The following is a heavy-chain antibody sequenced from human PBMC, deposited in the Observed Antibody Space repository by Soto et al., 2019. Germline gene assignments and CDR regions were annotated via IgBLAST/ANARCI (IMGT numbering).Heavy chain of an antibody. J-gene: IGHJ6*02. CDR2: IIPIFGTA. V-gene: IGHV1-69*13. CDR3: AWSITIFGAVINYGMDV. Sequence: SVKVSCKASGGTFSSYAISWVRQAPGQGLEWMGGIIPIFGTANYAQKFQGRVTITADESTSTAYMELSSLRSEDTAVYYCAWSITIFGAVINYGMDVWGQGTTVTVSS. CDR1: GGTFSSYA. D-gene: IGHD3-3*01.